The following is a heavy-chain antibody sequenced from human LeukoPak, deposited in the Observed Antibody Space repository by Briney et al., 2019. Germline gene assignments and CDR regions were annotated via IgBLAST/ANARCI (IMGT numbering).Heavy chain of an antibody. Sequence: GESLRLSCAASGFTFSSYWMHWVRQAPGKGLAWVSRINSDGTSTNYADSVKGRFTISRDNAKNTLFLQMNSLRAEDTAVYFCARGTIAASGKGWFDPWGQGTLVTVSS. V-gene: IGHV3-74*01. CDR2: INSDGTST. CDR3: ARGTIAASGKGWFDP. J-gene: IGHJ5*02. CDR1: GFTFSSYW. D-gene: IGHD6-13*01.